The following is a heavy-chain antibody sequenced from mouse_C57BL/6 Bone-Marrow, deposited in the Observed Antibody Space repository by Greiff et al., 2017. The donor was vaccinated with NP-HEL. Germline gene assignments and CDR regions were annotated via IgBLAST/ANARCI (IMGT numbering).Heavy chain of an antibody. CDR2: IYPRSGNT. CDR3: ARYGPIYYGNYGLFAY. CDR1: GYTFTSYG. Sequence: VKLMESGAELARPGASVKLSCKASGYTFTSYGISWVKQRTGQGLEWIGEIYPRSGNTYYNEKFKGKATLTADKSSSTAYMELRSLTSEDSAVYFCARYGPIYYGNYGLFAYWGQGTLVTVSA. V-gene: IGHV1-81*01. J-gene: IGHJ3*01. D-gene: IGHD2-1*01.